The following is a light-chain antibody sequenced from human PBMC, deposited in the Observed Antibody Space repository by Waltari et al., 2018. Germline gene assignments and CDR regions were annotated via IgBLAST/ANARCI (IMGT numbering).Light chain of an antibody. J-gene: IGKJ2*01. CDR2: AAS. CDR1: QNIHKF. V-gene: IGKV1-39*01. Sequence: DIHMTQSPSSLSASVGDRVSIPCRASQNIHKFLNWYQQQPGKAPNLLSYAASNLQGGVPSWFSGSGSGTDFTLTISSLQPADFATYYCQQSYSTPYTFGQGTKVEIK. CDR3: QQSYSTPYT.